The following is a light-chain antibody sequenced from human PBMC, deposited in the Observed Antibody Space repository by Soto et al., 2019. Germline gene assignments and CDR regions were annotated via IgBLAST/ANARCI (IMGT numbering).Light chain of an antibody. Sequence: DIQMTQSPSSLSASVGDRVTITCRASQDISNSLAWYQQKPGKVPKVLIYATSILQSGVPARFSGSGSGTDCTLTISSLQPEDVATYYWQNYNSAPLTFGGGTKVEI. V-gene: IGKV1-27*01. J-gene: IGKJ4*01. CDR3: QNYNSAPLT. CDR2: ATS. CDR1: QDISNS.